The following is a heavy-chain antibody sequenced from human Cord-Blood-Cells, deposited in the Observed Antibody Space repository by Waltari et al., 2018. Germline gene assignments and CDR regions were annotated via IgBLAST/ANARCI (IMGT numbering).Heavy chain of an antibody. CDR3: ARGGAQFPRDAFDI. J-gene: IGHJ3*02. V-gene: IGHV3-53*04. CDR1: GFSVSSNY. D-gene: IGHD2-21*01. CDR2: IYSGGST. Sequence: EVQLVESGGGLVQPGGSLRLSCAASGFSVSSNYMDWVRQAPVKGLEWVSVIYSGGSTYYADSVKGRFTISRHNSKNTLYLQMNSLRAEDTAVYYCARGGAQFPRDAFDIWGQGTMVTVSS.